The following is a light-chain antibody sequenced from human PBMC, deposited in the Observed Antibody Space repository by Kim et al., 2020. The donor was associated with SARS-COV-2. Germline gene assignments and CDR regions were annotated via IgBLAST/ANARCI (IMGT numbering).Light chain of an antibody. CDR1: SSDVGGDNY. Sequence: GQPVTISRTGTSSDVGGDNYVSWYQPHPGKAPKLMISEGTKRPSGVPDRFSGSKSGNTASLTVSGLQAEDEADYYCSSYAGRNSFGFGTGTKVTVL. CDR2: EGT. J-gene: IGLJ1*01. CDR3: SSYAGRNSFG. V-gene: IGLV2-8*01.